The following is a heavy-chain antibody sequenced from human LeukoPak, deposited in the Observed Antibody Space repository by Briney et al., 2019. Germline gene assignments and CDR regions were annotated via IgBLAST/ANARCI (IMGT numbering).Heavy chain of an antibody. CDR2: IYYSGST. CDR3: ARPVLRYFDWLPNGMDV. J-gene: IGHJ6*02. CDR1: GGSISSSSCY. V-gene: IGHV4-39*01. D-gene: IGHD3-9*01. Sequence: SETLSLTCTVSGGSISSSSCYWGWIRQPPGEGLEWIGCIYYSGSTYYNPSLKSRVTISVDTSKNQFSLKLSSVTAADTAVYYCARPVLRYFDWLPNGMDVWGQGTTVTVSS.